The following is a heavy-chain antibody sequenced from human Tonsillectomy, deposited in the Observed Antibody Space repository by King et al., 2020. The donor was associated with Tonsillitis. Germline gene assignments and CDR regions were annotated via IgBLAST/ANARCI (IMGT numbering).Heavy chain of an antibody. CDR2: ISSNGGST. CDR3: VAGLGDVGFLYY. D-gene: IGHD2/OR15-2a*01. J-gene: IGHJ4*02. CDR1: GFTFSSYA. V-gene: IGHV3-64D*06. Sequence: VQLVESGGGLVQPGGSLRLSCSASGFTFSSYAMHWVRQAPGKGLEYGSAISSNGGSTYYADSVKGRFTISRDNSKNTLYLKMSSLRAEDTAVYYCVAGLGDVGFLYYWGQGTLVTVSS.